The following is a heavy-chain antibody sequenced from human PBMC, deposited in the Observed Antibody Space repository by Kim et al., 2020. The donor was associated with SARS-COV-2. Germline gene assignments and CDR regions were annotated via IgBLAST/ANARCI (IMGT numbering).Heavy chain of an antibody. D-gene: IGHD2-21*01. CDR2: ISGGGTST. J-gene: IGHJ5*02. V-gene: IGHV3-23*01. CDR3: AKYSRCGSDGCYGWFDP. Sequence: GGSLRLSCAASGFTFSTYAMTWVRQAPGKGLEWVSGISGGGTSTYYADSVRGRFTVSRDNSKNTLYLQMNSLRAEDTAVYYCAKYSRCGSDGCYGWFDPWGQGTLVTVSS. CDR1: GFTFSTYA.